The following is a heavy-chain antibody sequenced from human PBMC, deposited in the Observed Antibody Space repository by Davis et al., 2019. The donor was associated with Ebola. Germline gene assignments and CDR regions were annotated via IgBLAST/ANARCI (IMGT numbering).Heavy chain of an antibody. CDR2: IRSKADSYAT. Sequence: GGSLRLSCAASGFIFSGSGVHWVRQASGKGLEWVGRIRSKADSYATAYAASVKGRFTISRDDSKNTAYLEMNSLKTEDTAVYYCARDILYSSGWYDYWGQGTLVTVSS. D-gene: IGHD6-19*01. CDR1: GFIFSGSG. V-gene: IGHV3-73*01. CDR3: ARDILYSSGWYDY. J-gene: IGHJ4*02.